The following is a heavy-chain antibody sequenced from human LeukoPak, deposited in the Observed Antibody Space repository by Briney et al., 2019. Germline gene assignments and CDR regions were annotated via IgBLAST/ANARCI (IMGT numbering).Heavy chain of an antibody. Sequence: AGSLRLSCAASAFTLSGPPMHWVRPASGKGREWVGRIRSKANSYVTTYVGSVKGWFAISRDDSNTSAYAQMHSPTTASTTVYYCTRAHITMIVPDYWGQGTLVTVSS. CDR1: AFTLSGPP. J-gene: IGHJ4*02. CDR2: IRSKANSYVT. V-gene: IGHV3-73*01. D-gene: IGHD3-22*01. CDR3: TRAHITMIVPDY.